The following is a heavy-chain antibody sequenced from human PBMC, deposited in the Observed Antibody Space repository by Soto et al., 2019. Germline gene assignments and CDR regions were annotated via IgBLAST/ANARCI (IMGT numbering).Heavy chain of an antibody. D-gene: IGHD6-6*01. Sequence: SLTCAVYGGSFSGYYWSWIRQPPGKGLEWIGEINHSGSTNYNPSLKSRVTISVDTSKNQFSLKLSSVTAADTAVYYCARRGLPPTQSIAARSRLDYWGQGTLVTVSS. J-gene: IGHJ4*02. CDR2: INHSGST. V-gene: IGHV4-34*01. CDR1: GGSFSGYY. CDR3: ARRGLPPTQSIAARSRLDY.